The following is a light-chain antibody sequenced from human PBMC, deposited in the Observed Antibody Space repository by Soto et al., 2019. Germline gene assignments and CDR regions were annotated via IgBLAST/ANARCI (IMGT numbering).Light chain of an antibody. CDR1: SSDFGSYNY. Sequence: QSALTQPASLSGSPGQSITISCTGTSSDFGSYNYVSWYQHHPGKAPKVILYEVTNRPSGISNRFSGSKSGNTAYLTISGLQAEDEADYYCSSYTITNTVLFAGGTKLTVL. CDR2: EVT. CDR3: SSYTITNTVL. J-gene: IGLJ2*01. V-gene: IGLV2-14*01.